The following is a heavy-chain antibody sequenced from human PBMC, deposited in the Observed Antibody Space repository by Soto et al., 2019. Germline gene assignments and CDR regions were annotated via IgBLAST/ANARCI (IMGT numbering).Heavy chain of an antibody. CDR3: AIARPFMGRLRTIYYFDY. D-gene: IGHD3-16*01. Sequence: GASVKVSCKASGGTFSSYAISWVRQAPGQGLEWMGGIIPIFGTANYAQKFQGRVTITADESTSTAYMELSSLRSEGTAVYYCAIARPFMGRLRTIYYFDYWGQGTLVTVSS. V-gene: IGHV1-69*13. J-gene: IGHJ4*02. CDR1: GGTFSSYA. CDR2: IIPIFGTA.